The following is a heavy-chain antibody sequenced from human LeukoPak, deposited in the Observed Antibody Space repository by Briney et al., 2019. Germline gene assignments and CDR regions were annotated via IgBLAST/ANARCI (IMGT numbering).Heavy chain of an antibody. CDR3: AKDLGYSYGPSFDY. CDR1: GFTFSSYA. CDR2: ISGSGGSS. Sequence: PGGSLRLSCAASGFTFSSYAMSWVRQAPGKGLEWVSAISGSGGSSYYADSVNGRFTISRDNSKNTLYLQMNSLRAEDTAVYYCAKDLGYSYGPSFDYWGQGTLVTVSS. D-gene: IGHD5-18*01. J-gene: IGHJ4*02. V-gene: IGHV3-23*01.